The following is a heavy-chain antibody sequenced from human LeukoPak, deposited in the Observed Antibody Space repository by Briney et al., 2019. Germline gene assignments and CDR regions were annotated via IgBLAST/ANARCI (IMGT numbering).Heavy chain of an antibody. CDR2: SRGTGGTT. CDR3: GKDPNGDYVGAFDF. V-gene: IGHV3-23*01. D-gene: IGHD4-17*01. J-gene: IGHJ3*01. Sequence: GGSLRLSCAASGFTFSDYALIWVRQAPGKGLEWISASRGTGGTTYYADSVKGRCTISRDNSRNTVYLQMNSLRAEDTALYFCGKDPNGDYVGAFDFWGPGTMVTVSS. CDR1: GFTFSDYA.